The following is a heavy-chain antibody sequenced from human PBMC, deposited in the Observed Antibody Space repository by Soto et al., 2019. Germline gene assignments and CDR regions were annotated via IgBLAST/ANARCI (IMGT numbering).Heavy chain of an antibody. D-gene: IGHD2-2*01. CDR2: IYYSGST. V-gene: IGHV4-59*01. CDR1: GGSISSYY. CDR3: ASYCSSTSCHLDY. J-gene: IGHJ4*02. Sequence: SETLSLTCTVSGGSISSYYWSWIRQPPGKGLEWIGYIYYSGSTNYNPSLKSRVTISVDTSKNQFSLKLSSVTAADTAVYYCASYCSSTSCHLDYWGQGTLVTVSS.